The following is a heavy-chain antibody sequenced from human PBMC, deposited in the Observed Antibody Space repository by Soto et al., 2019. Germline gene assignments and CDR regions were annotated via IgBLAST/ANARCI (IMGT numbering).Heavy chain of an antibody. D-gene: IGHD2-2*01. CDR2: ISYDGSNK. CDR3: AKEGSLDYCSSTSCPLDV. Sequence: GGALRLCCAASGFTFSSYGMHWVRQAPGKGLEWVAVISYDGSNKYYADSVKGRFTISRDNSKNTLYLQMNSLRAEDTAVYYCAKEGSLDYCSSTSCPLDVWGQGTTVTVSS. J-gene: IGHJ6*02. CDR1: GFTFSSYG. V-gene: IGHV3-30*18.